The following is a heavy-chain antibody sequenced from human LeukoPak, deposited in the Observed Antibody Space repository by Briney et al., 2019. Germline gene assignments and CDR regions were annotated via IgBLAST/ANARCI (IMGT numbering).Heavy chain of an antibody. V-gene: IGHV3-23*01. J-gene: IGHJ4*02. CDR1: GFTVGRYA. Sequence: PGGCLSLSCAASGFTVGRYAVSWVRQPPGKGLEWVSSITSSGGSTYYADSVKSRFTISRDNSKNTLYLQMSSLRAEDTAVYYCVKDRVLVGVLDYWGQGTLVTVSS. CDR2: ITSSGGST. D-gene: IGHD2-8*02. CDR3: VKDRVLVGVLDY.